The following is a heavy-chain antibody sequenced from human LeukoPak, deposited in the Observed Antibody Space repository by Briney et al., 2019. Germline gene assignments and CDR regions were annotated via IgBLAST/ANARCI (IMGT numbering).Heavy chain of an antibody. CDR3: AAEITIFGVGYNWFDP. V-gene: IGHV1-58*02. Sequence: TSVKVSRKASGFTFTSSAMQWVRQARGQRLEWIGWIVVGSGDTNYAQKFQERVTITRDVSTSTAYMKLSSLRSEDTAVYYCAAEITIFGVGYNWFDPWGQGTLVTVSS. D-gene: IGHD3-3*01. CDR1: GFTFTSSA. J-gene: IGHJ5*02. CDR2: IVVGSGDT.